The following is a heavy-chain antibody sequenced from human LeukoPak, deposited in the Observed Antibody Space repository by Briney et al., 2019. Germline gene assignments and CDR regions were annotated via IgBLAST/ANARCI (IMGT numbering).Heavy chain of an antibody. CDR1: GFTFSSYA. CDR2: ISYDGSNK. D-gene: IGHD1-1*01. CDR3: ARAPTKNGQPPRDY. Sequence: GGSLRLSCAASGFTFSSYAMHWVRQAPGKGLEWVAVISYDGSNKYYADSVKGRFTISRDNSKNTLYLQMNSLRAEDTAVYYCARAPTKNGQPPRDYWGQGTLVTVSS. J-gene: IGHJ4*02. V-gene: IGHV3-30-3*01.